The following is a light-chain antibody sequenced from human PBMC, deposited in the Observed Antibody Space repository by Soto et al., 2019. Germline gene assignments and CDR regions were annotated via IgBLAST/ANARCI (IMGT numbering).Light chain of an antibody. Sequence: EIVMTQSPATLSVSPGERATLSCRASQSISSKLAWYQQKPGQAPRLLIYGASTRATGIPARFSGSGSGTEFTLTITSLQSKDFAVYYCQEYNNWHPITFGGGTKVEIK. CDR2: GAS. CDR3: QEYNNWHPIT. V-gene: IGKV3-15*01. CDR1: QSISSK. J-gene: IGKJ4*01.